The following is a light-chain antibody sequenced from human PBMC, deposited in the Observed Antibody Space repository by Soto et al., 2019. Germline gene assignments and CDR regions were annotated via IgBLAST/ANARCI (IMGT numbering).Light chain of an antibody. J-gene: IGKJ5*01. V-gene: IGKV1-39*01. Sequence: EIQMTQSPSTLSASLGDRATISCRASQSISTYLNWYQQKPGKAPKLLIYDASRLHSGVPSRFSGSGSGTEVTLTISSLQPEDFATYYCQQLDSYPITFGQGTRVEIK. CDR1: QSISTY. CDR3: QQLDSYPIT. CDR2: DAS.